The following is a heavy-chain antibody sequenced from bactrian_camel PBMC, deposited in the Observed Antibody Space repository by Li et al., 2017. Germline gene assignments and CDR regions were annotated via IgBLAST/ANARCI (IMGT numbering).Heavy chain of an antibody. CDR3: AARGSSHPTLTPDVYGY. V-gene: IGHV3S55*01. CDR2: AGDDDVT. J-gene: IGHJ4*01. CDR1: QYTGPGSRA. D-gene: IGHD5*01. Sequence: HVQLVESGGGSVEAGGSLTLSCTPSQYTGPGSRACMGWSRQAPGKEREGVAAAGDDDVTSYTDSVKGRFTISRDNAKNTMYLQMNNLKPEDTGAYYCAARGSSHPTLTPDVYGYWGQGTQVTVS.